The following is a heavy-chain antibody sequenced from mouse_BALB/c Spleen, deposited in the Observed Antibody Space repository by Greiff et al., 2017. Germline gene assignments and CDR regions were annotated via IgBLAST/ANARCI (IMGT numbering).Heavy chain of an antibody. CDR3: ARSPGTRYFDV. Sequence: EVMLVESGGGLVKLGGSLKLSCAASGFTFSSYYMSWVRQTPEKRLELVAAINSNGGSTYYPDTVKGRFTISRDNAKNTLYLQMSSLKSEDTALYYCARSPGTRYFDVWGAGTTVTVSS. CDR2: INSNGGST. D-gene: IGHD3-3*01. CDR1: GFTFSSYY. V-gene: IGHV5-6-2*01. J-gene: IGHJ1*01.